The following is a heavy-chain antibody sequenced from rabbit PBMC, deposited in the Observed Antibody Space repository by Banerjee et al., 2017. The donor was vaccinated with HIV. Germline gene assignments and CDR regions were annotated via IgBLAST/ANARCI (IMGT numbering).Heavy chain of an antibody. V-gene: IGHV1S40*01. Sequence: QSLEESGGDLVKPGASLTLTCTASGFSFSSSYYMCWVRQAPGKGLEWIACIYVGSGGSTYYASWAKDRFTISRTSSTTVTLQMTSLTVADTATYFCARWGLVVVPFNLWGPGTLVTDS. CDR3: ARWGLVVVPFNL. D-gene: IGHD8-1*01. CDR2: IYVGSGGST. J-gene: IGHJ4*01. CDR1: GFSFSSSYY.